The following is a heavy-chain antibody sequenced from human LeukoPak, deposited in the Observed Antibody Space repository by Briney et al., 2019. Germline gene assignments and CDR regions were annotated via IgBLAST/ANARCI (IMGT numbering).Heavy chain of an antibody. J-gene: IGHJ3*02. D-gene: IGHD4-23*01. V-gene: IGHV3-64D*06. CDR2: ISSYGGTT. CDR1: GFTFSSYA. CDR3: VKVGSSATVVNAFDI. Sequence: GGSLRLSCSASGFTFSSYAMHWVRQAPGKGLEHVSAISSYGGTTYYADSVKGKFTISRDNSKNTLYLQMSSLRAEDTAVYYCVKVGSSATVVNAFDIWGQGTMVTVSS.